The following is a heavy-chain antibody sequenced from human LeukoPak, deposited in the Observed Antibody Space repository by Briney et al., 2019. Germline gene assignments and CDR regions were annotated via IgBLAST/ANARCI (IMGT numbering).Heavy chain of an antibody. CDR1: GGSLSSTNYY. Sequence: SETLSLTCTVSGGSLSSTNYYWGWIRQPPGKGLEWIGSAYYSGSTYYNPSLKSRVTISVDTSKNQFSLRLRSVTAADTAVYYCAMHYGSGSYFAYWGQGTLVTVSS. CDR2: AYYSGST. CDR3: AMHYGSGSYFAY. D-gene: IGHD3-10*01. J-gene: IGHJ4*02. V-gene: IGHV4-39*01.